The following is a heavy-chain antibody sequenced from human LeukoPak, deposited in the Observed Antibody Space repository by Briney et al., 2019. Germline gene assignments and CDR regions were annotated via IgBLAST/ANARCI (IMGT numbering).Heavy chain of an antibody. D-gene: IGHD1-26*01. CDR1: GISVNSTYF. Sequence: PSETLSLTCSVSGISVNSTYFWGWIRQVPGKGLEWIGSIYHTGTTDYNPSLKSRVTISIDTSKNQFPLKLSSVTAADTAVYYCARGTTTQAFDIWGQGTMVTVSS. CDR2: IYHTGTT. CDR3: ARGTTTQAFDI. J-gene: IGHJ3*02. V-gene: IGHV4-38-2*01.